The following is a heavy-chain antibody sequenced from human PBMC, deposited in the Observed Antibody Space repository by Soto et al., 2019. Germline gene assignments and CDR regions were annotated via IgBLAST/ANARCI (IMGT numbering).Heavy chain of an antibody. CDR3: GRLIHCSTTSSYCAY. Sequence: QLQLQESGPGLVKPSETLSLTCSVSGGSISSSNYYWTWIRQPPGKGLEWIGSIYYTGKTYYNPSLKSRVTISVDTSKIRFSLNLGSVTAADTAVYYCGRLIHCSTTSSYCAYCGQGTLVTVSS. D-gene: IGHD2-2*01. CDR1: GGSISSSNYY. V-gene: IGHV4-39*01. CDR2: IYYTGKT. J-gene: IGHJ4*02.